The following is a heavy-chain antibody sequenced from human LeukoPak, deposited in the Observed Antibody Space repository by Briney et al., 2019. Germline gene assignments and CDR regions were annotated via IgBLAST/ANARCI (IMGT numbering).Heavy chain of an antibody. CDR2: IYPSGRT. D-gene: IGHD4-17*01. V-gene: IGHV4-61*02. CDR1: GGPISSGDYY. J-gene: IGHJ6*02. Sequence: SQTLSLTCTVSGGPISSGDYYWSWIRQPAGKGLEWIGRIYPSGRTKYNPSLKSRVTMSIDTSKSQFSLKVTSVTAADTAVYYCARDRGDYGDLPSYYYGLDVWGQGTTVTVSS. CDR3: ARDRGDYGDLPSYYYGLDV.